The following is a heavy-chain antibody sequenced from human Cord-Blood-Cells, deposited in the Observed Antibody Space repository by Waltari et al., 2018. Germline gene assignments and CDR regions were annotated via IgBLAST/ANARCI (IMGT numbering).Heavy chain of an antibody. D-gene: IGHD3-3*01. CDR3: AKDLSGMVIGGYYFDY. J-gene: IGHJ4*02. CDR1: GFTFSSYG. CDR2: ITYDGSNK. Sequence: QVQLVESGGGVVQPGRSLRLSCAASGFTFSSYGMHWVRPAPGKGLEWVAVITYDGSNKYYADPVKGRFTISRDNSKNTLYLQMNSLRAEDTAVYYCAKDLSGMVIGGYYFDYWGQGTLVTVSS. V-gene: IGHV3-30*18.